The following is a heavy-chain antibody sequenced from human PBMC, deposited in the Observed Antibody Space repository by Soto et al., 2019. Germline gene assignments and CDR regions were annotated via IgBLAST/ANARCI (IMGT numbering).Heavy chain of an antibody. CDR3: ASPTIAFYNWFDP. D-gene: IGHD3-3*02. V-gene: IGHV4-39*01. CDR2: IYYSGST. CDR1: GGSISSSSYY. J-gene: IGHJ5*02. Sequence: SETLSLTCTVSGGSISSSSYYWGWIRQPPGKGLEWIGSIYYSGSTYYNPSLKSRVTISVDTSKNQFSLKLSSVTAADTAVYYCASPTIAFYNWFDPWGQGPLVTVSS.